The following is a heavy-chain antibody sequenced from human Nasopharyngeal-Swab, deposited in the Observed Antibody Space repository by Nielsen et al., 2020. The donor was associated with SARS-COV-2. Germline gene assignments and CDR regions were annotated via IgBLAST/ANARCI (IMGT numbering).Heavy chain of an antibody. CDR2: IYTSGST. V-gene: IGHV4-61*02. CDR1: GGSISSGSYY. J-gene: IGHJ6*02. D-gene: IGHD6-6*01. Sequence: SETLSLTCTVSGGSISSGSYYWSWIRQPAGKGLEWIGRIYTSGSTNYNPSLKSRVTISVDTSKNQFSLKLSPVTAADTAVYYCARDGGAAHMDVWGQGTTVTVSS. CDR3: ARDGGAAHMDV.